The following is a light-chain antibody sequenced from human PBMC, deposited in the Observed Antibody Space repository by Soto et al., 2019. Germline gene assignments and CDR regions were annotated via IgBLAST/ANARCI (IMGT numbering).Light chain of an antibody. Sequence: QSVLTQPPSASGTPGQRVTISCSGSSSDIGSNYVFWYQQLPGTAPKRVIYRNNQRPSWVPDRFSGSKSGTSASLAISGLRSEDEADYYCAVWDDTLRGVFGGGTKLTVL. J-gene: IGLJ3*02. CDR3: AVWDDTLRGV. CDR2: RNN. CDR1: SSDIGSNY. V-gene: IGLV1-47*01.